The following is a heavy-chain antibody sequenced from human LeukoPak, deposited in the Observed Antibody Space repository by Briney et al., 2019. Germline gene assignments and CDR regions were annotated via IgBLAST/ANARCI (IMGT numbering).Heavy chain of an antibody. CDR3: ARGGVVPAAIYY. CDR2: IYYSGST. CDR1: AGSISSYY. V-gene: IGHV4-59*01. D-gene: IGHD2-2*02. J-gene: IGHJ4*02. Sequence: SETLSLTCTVSAGSISSYYWSWIRQPPGKGLEWIGYIYYSGSTNYNPSLKSRVTISVDTSKNQFSLKLSSVTAADTAVYYCARGGVVPAAIYYWGQGTLVTVSS.